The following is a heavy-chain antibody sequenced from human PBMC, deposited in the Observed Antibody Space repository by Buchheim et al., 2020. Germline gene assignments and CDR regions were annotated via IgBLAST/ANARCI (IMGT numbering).Heavy chain of an antibody. V-gene: IGHV3-23*01. D-gene: IGHD3-10*01. CDR2: ISESGGNI. J-gene: IGHJ4*02. Sequence: EVQLLASGGGFVQAGGSLRLSCAASGFTFSKSAMSWVRQAPGKGLEWVSTISESGGNIYYADSVKGRFTISRDNSKNTLFLQMNSLRAEDTAVYYCAKKGWFGDDHYFDYWGQGTL. CDR3: AKKGWFGDDHYFDY. CDR1: GFTFSKSA.